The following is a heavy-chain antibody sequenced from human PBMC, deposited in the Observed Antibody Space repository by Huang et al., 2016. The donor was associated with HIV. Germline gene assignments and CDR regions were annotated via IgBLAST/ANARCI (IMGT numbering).Heavy chain of an antibody. CDR3: AREGQGYAMDV. J-gene: IGHJ6*02. Sequence: QVQLVQSGAEVKKPGASVKVSCKTSGYTFTSYSIHWVRQAPVQGLEWMGIINPDVDSTSYAPKFQGRVTMTRDTSTSTVYMELSSLRSEDTAMYYCAREGQGYAMDVWGQGTTVTVSS. CDR2: INPDVDST. V-gene: IGHV1-46*01. CDR1: GYTFTSYS.